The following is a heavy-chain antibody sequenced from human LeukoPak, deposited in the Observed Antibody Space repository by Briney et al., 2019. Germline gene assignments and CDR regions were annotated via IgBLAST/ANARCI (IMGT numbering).Heavy chain of an antibody. CDR2: ISFDGTNK. CDR1: GFTVIDDY. Sequence: PGGSLTLSCAASGFTVIDDYLTWVRQAPGKGLEWVAVISFDGTNKYYADSVKGRFTISRDNSKNTLYLQMNSLRAEDTAVYYCAREAMIVGSYAFDIWGQGTMVTVSS. CDR3: AREAMIVGSYAFDI. D-gene: IGHD3-22*01. J-gene: IGHJ3*02. V-gene: IGHV3-30*03.